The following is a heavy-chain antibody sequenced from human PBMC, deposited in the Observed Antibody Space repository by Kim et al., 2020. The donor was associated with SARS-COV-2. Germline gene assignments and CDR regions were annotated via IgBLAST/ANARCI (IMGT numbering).Heavy chain of an antibody. CDR2: ISYDGIGK. CDR1: GFTFGSYA. J-gene: IGHJ4*02. D-gene: IGHD6-19*01. Sequence: GGSLRLSCAASGFTFGSYAMHWVRQAPGKGLEWVAVISYDGIGKYYADSVKGRFSISRDNSYNTLYLQMSSLRIEDTAVYYCAREGTGGWYTPLEYWGQGILVTVSS. V-gene: IGHV3-30*04. CDR3: AREGTGGWYTPLEY.